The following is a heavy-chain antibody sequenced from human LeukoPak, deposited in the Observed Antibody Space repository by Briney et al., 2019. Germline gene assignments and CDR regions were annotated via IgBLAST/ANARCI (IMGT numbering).Heavy chain of an antibody. D-gene: IGHD1-1*01. CDR1: GFPFIVYR. J-gene: IGHJ4*02. Sequence: GGPLSLPLEAPGFPFIVYRKNGSPQAPGKGLNWVSYISDSGGNIYYLDSVKGRFTVSRDNARKSLFLQMNNARVEDTAFYYCVRVKGTYFDYWGQGALVTVSS. CDR3: VRVKGTYFDY. CDR2: ISDSGGNI. V-gene: IGHV3-48*01.